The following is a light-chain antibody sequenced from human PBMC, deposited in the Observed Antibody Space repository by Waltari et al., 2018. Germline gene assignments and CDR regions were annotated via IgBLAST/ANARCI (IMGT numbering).Light chain of an antibody. J-gene: IGLJ1*01. CDR3: QSFDSSLDGYV. V-gene: IGLV1-40*01. CDR1: SSTIRPYYH. Sequence: QSVLTQPPSVSGAPGQRVTISCTGSSSTIRPYYHVHWYQHLPGTAPKVLIYANNNRPSGVPDRFSGSKSGASASLAITGLQAEDEADYYCQSFDSSLDGYVFGTGTKVTVL. CDR2: ANN.